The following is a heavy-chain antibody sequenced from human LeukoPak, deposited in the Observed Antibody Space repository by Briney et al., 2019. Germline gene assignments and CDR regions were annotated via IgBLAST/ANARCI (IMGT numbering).Heavy chain of an antibody. V-gene: IGHV3-23*01. CDR1: GFTSSSYA. Sequence: PGGSLRLSCAASGFTSSSYAMSWVRQAPGKGLEWVSAISGSGGSTYYADSVKGRFTISRGNSKNTLYLQMNSLRAEDTAVYYCAKDLHSGRPYYDYWGQGTLVTVSS. CDR2: ISGSGGST. CDR3: AKDLHSGRPYYDY. J-gene: IGHJ4*02. D-gene: IGHD1-26*01.